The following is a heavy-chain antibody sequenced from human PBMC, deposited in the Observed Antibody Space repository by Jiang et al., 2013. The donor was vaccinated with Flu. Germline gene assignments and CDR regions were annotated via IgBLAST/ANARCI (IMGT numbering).Heavy chain of an antibody. CDR3: ARDRGSTAYCSSTSCTNWFDP. Sequence: GAEVKKPGASVKVSCKASGYTFTSYAMHWVRQAPGQRLEWMGWINAGNGNTKYSQKFQGRVTITRDTSASTAYMELSSLRSEDTAVYYCARDRGSTAYCSSTSCTNWFDPWGQGTLVTVSS. CDR1: GYTFTSYA. J-gene: IGHJ5*02. CDR2: INAGNGNT. D-gene: IGHD2-2*01. V-gene: IGHV1-3*01.